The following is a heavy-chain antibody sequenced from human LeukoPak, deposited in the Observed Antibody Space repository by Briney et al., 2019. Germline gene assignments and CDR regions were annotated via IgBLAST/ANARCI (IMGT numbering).Heavy chain of an antibody. D-gene: IGHD2-2*01. CDR3: ARVVPGYYYYMDV. V-gene: IGHV4-59*01. CDR2: IYYSGST. J-gene: IGHJ6*03. Sequence: SETLSLTCNVSGGSISSYYWSWIRQPAGKGLEWIGYIYYSGSTNYNPSLKSRVTISVDTSTNQFSLKLTSVTAADTAVYYCARVVPGYYYYMDVWGKGTTVTVSS. CDR1: GGSISSYY.